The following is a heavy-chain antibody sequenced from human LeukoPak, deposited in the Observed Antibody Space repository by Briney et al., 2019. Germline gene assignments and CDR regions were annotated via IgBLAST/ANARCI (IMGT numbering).Heavy chain of an antibody. V-gene: IGHV4-34*01. Sequence: SETLSLTCAVYGGSVSGYYWIWIRQPPGKGLEGIGELNHSGSTNYNPSLKSRVTISVDTSKNQFSLKLSSVTAADTAVDYCARDLVFWGGYYVGAFDIWGQGTMVTVSS. CDR3: ARDLVFWGGYYVGAFDI. CDR2: LNHSGST. D-gene: IGHD3-3*01. J-gene: IGHJ3*02. CDR1: GGSVSGYY.